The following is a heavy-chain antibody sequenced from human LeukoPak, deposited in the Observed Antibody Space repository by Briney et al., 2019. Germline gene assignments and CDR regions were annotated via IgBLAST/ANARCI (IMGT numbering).Heavy chain of an antibody. V-gene: IGHV3-7*01. CDR2: IKQDGTEK. Sequence: GGSLRLSCAASGFTFTKNWMTWVRQAPGKGLEWVANIKQDGTEKYYVDSVKGRFTISRDNSKNTLYLQMNSLRAEDTAVYYCARDRNYYGSGSYYNSHPFDYWGQGTLVTVSS. D-gene: IGHD3-10*01. CDR1: GFTFTKNW. CDR3: ARDRNYYGSGSYYNSHPFDY. J-gene: IGHJ4*02.